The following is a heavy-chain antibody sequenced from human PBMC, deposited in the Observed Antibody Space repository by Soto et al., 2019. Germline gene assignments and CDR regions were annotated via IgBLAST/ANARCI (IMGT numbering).Heavy chain of an antibody. Sequence: QVQLQESGPGLVKPSETLSLTCTVSGGSMNNNYWNWIRQTTGKGLEWIGYIYPSGYSKYNPSLKSRVTLSVDTSKNQFSLKLTSVTAADTAIYYCARDIAGLSGYGMDVWSQGTTVTVAS. CDR3: ARDIAGLSGYGMDV. CDR1: GGSMNNNY. CDR2: IYPSGYS. V-gene: IGHV4-59*12. J-gene: IGHJ6*02. D-gene: IGHD1-26*01.